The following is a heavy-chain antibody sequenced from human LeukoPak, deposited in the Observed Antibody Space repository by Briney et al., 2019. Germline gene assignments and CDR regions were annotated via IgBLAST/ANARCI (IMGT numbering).Heavy chain of an antibody. CDR3: ARDGTAPGLYFDL. V-gene: IGHV3-7*01. CDR2: IRQDGSEK. CDR1: GYSFTSYW. D-gene: IGHD1/OR15-1a*01. J-gene: IGHJ4*01. Sequence: GESLKISCKGSGYSFTSYWIGWVRQAPGKGLEWVASIRQDGSEKTYLDSVKGRFTISRDNTKNSLFLQMNSLRAEDTAVYYCARDGTAPGLYFDLWGQGTLVTVSS.